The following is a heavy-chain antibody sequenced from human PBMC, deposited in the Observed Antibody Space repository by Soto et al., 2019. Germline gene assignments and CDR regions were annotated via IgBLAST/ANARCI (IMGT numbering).Heavy chain of an antibody. V-gene: IGHV1-2*04. CDR2: INPNSGGT. CDR3: ARTFTLDSYYYDGKDV. CDR1: GYTFTSYY. Sequence: GASVKVSCKASGYTFTSYYMHWVRQAPGQGLEWMGWINPNSGGTNYAQKFQGWVTMTRDTSISTAYMEPSRLRSDDTAVYYCARTFTLDSYYYDGKDVSGQGTTVTVSS. J-gene: IGHJ6*02. D-gene: IGHD3-16*01.